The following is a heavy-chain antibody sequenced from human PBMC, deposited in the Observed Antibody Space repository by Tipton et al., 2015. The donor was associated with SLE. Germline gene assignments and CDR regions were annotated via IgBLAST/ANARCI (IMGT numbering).Heavy chain of an antibody. V-gene: IGHV4-61*09. CDR2: IYTSGST. D-gene: IGHD5-18*01. J-gene: IGHJ4*02. CDR3: ARSRGYSYGGHFDY. Sequence: TLSLTCTVSGGSISSGSYYWSWIRQPAGKGLEWIGYIYTSGSTNYNPSLKSRVTISVDTSKNQFSLKLSSVTAADTAVYYCARSRGYSYGGHFDYWGQGTLVTVSS. CDR1: GGSISSGSYY.